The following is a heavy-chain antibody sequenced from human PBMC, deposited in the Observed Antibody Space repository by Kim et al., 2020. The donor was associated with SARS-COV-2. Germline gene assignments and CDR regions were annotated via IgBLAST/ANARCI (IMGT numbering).Heavy chain of an antibody. V-gene: IGHV3-66*01. CDR3: ARDRAGYSGYDLGGFDP. J-gene: IGHJ5*02. CDR1: GFTVSSNY. D-gene: IGHD5-12*01. Sequence: GGSLRLSCAASGFTVSSNYMSWVRQAPGKGLEWVSVIYSGGSTYYADSVKGRFTISRDNSKNTLYLQMNSLRAEDTAVYYCARDRAGYSGYDLGGFDPWGQGTLVTVSS. CDR2: IYSGGST.